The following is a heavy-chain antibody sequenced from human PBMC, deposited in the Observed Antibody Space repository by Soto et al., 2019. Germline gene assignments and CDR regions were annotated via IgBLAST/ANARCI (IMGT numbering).Heavy chain of an antibody. V-gene: IGHV3-30*03. J-gene: IGHJ4*02. CDR1: GFTFTDHG. Sequence: QMQLVESGGGVLQPGTSLKLSCVTSGFTFTDHGIHWVRQAPGKGLEWVADISFNGIDKWYQDSVEGRFIIFRDNFKGAAYLQMNGLTFEDTAMYSCVSGEGRNGHDTRFDYWGQGTLVTVSS. CDR3: VSGEGRNGHDTRFDY. CDR2: ISFNGIDK. D-gene: IGHD5-12*01.